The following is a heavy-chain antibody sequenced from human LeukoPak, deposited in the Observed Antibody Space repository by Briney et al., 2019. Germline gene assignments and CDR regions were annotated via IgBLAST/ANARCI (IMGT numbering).Heavy chain of an antibody. CDR1: GYTSTNFY. CDR3: ARGGMAAAAN. Sequence: ASVKVSCTASGYTSTNFYLHWVRQAPGQGLEWMGVIKSSGDTTYYAQKLQGRVTMTRDTSTTTVYMELSSLTSEDTAVYFCARGGMAAAANWGQGTLVTVSS. CDR2: IKSSGDTT. D-gene: IGHD6-13*01. J-gene: IGHJ4*02. V-gene: IGHV1-46*04.